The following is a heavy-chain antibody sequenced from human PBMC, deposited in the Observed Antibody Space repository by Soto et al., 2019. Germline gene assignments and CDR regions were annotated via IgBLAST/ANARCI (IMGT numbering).Heavy chain of an antibody. CDR2: IYYSGST. D-gene: IGHD1-26*01. CDR1: GGSISSSSYY. Sequence: SETLSLTCTVSGGSISSSSYYWGWIRQPPGKGLEWIGSIYYSGSTYYNPSLKSRVTISVDTSKNQFSLKLSSVTAADTAVYYCASPKIAYYDWFYPRGQGTLVTVSA. CDR3: ASPKIAYYDWFYP. J-gene: IGHJ5*02. V-gene: IGHV4-39*01.